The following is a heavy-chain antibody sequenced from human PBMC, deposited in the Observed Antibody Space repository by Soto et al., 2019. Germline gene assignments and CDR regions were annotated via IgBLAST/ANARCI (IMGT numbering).Heavy chain of an antibody. D-gene: IGHD3-3*01. CDR3: ARDPIQPLFGVVISNWFDP. Sequence: QVQLVQSGAEVKKPGSSVKVSCKASGGTFSSYAISWVRQAPGQGLEWMGGIIPIFGTANYAQKFQGRVTITADKPTSTAYMELSSLRSEGTAVYYCARDPIQPLFGVVISNWFDPWGQGTLVTVSS. V-gene: IGHV1-69*06. CDR2: IIPIFGTA. J-gene: IGHJ5*02. CDR1: GGTFSSYA.